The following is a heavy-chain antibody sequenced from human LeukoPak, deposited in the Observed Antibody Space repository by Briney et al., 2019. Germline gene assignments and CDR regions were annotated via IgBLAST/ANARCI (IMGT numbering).Heavy chain of an antibody. D-gene: IGHD1-26*01. Sequence: XXGXXXVLYISISISTIYYAVSVKGRFTISRDNAKNSLYLQMNTLRAEHTAVYSCARDSVGATGRFFDYWGQGTLVTVSS. J-gene: IGHJ4*02. CDR2: ISISISTI. V-gene: IGHV3-48*01. CDR3: ARDSVGATGRFFDY.